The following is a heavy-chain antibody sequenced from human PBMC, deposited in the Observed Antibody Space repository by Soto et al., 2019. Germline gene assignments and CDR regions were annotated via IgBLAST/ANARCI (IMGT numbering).Heavy chain of an antibody. D-gene: IGHD7-27*01. J-gene: IGHJ4*02. CDR2: MSSSSGHT. CDR1: GYTFTSYD. V-gene: IGHV1-8*01. CDR3: ARGPPKWGFDY. Sequence: QVQLVQSGAEVKERGASVKVSCKASGYTFTSYDFNWVRQATGQGPEWMGWMSSSSGHTGYAQKFRGRVTMTRDTSISTAYMELSSLRSEDTAVYYCARGPPKWGFDYWGQGALVTVSS.